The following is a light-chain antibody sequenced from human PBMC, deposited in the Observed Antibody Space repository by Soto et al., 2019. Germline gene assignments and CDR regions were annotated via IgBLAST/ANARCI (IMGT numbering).Light chain of an antibody. CDR2: EVS. J-gene: IGLJ2*01. CDR1: SSDVGGYNY. CDR3: SSYAGSTVV. Sequence: QSAPTQPPSASGSPGQSVTISCTGTSSDVGGYNYVSWYQQHPGKAPKLMIYEVSKRPSGVPDRFSGSKSGNTASLTVSGLQAEDEADYYCSSYAGSTVVFGGGTQLTVL. V-gene: IGLV2-8*01.